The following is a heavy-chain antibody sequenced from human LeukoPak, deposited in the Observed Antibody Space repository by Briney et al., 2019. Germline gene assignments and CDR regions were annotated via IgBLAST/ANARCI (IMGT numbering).Heavy chain of an antibody. CDR3: ARVREFYHGSGSYSYYFDY. CDR1: DGSVSSGSYY. CDR2: INHSGST. Sequence: SETLSLTCTVSDGSVSSGSYYWSWIRQPPGKGLEWIGEINHSGSTNYNPSLKSRVTISVDTSKKQFSLKLNSVTAADTAVFYCARVREFYHGSGSYSYYFDYWGQGSLVTVSS. V-gene: IGHV4-39*07. D-gene: IGHD3-10*01. J-gene: IGHJ4*02.